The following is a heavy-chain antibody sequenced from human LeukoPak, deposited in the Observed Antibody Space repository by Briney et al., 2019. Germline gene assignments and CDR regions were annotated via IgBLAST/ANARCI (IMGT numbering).Heavy chain of an antibody. CDR2: ITSDGSAT. V-gene: IGHV3-74*01. CDR1: GFTFSSYW. D-gene: IGHD2-15*01. J-gene: IGHJ2*01. Sequence: GSLRLSCAVSGFTFSSYWVHWVRPGPGEGLAWVSRITSDGSATDYADSVKGRFTISRDNAKNTLYLHMDSLRAEDTAVYYCARDASPGYFDLWGRGTLVTVSS. CDR3: ARDASPGYFDL.